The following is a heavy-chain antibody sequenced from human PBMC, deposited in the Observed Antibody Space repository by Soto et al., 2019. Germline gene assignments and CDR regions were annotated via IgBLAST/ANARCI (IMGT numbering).Heavy chain of an antibody. CDR3: AEVGNSSSDY. Sequence: QVQLVQSGAEVKKPGSSVKVSCKASGGTFSSYAISWVRQAPGQGLEWMGGIIPIFGTANYAQKFQGRVTITADQTPSTAYMALSTVRPEDTAVYYCAEVGNSSSDYWGQGTLVTVSS. V-gene: IGHV1-69*12. J-gene: IGHJ4*02. CDR2: IIPIFGTA. CDR1: GGTFSSYA. D-gene: IGHD4-4*01.